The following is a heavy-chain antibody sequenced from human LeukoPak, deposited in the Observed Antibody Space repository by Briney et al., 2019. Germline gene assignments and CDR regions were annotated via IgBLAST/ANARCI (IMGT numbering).Heavy chain of an antibody. D-gene: IGHD5-18*01. V-gene: IGHV5-51*01. Sequence: GESLKISCKGSGYRFTNYWIDWVRQMPGKGLEWMGIIYPGDSDTRYSPSFQGQVTFSADKSISTAYLQWSSLKASDTAMYYCARRDTVTSHAFDIWGQGTMVTVSS. CDR1: GYRFTNYW. CDR2: IYPGDSDT. J-gene: IGHJ3*02. CDR3: ARRDTVTSHAFDI.